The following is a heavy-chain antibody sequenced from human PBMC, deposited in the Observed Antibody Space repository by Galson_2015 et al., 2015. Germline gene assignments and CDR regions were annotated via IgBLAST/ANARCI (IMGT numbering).Heavy chain of an antibody. CDR1: AFAFSIYR. D-gene: IGHD6-13*01. CDR2: ITSSGNNI. CDR3: AKTTVTAGSSWYMGA. V-gene: IGHV3-48*03. J-gene: IGHJ6*03. Sequence: SLRLSCAASAFAFSIYRMNWVRQAPGKGLEWVSYITSSGNNIYYADSVKGRFTVSRDNAKNSLFLQMNSLRAEDTALYYCAKTTVTAGSSWYMGARGKGTTVTASS.